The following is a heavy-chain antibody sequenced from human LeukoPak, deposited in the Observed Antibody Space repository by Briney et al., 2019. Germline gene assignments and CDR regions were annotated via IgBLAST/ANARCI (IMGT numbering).Heavy chain of an antibody. J-gene: IGHJ6*03. Sequence: GASVNVSCKASGYTFTGYYMHWVRQAPGQGLEWMGWINPNSGGTNYAQKFQGRVTMTRDTSISTAYMELSRLRSDDTAVYYCARDDCSSTSCYYHYYYYMDVWGKGTTVTVSS. CDR3: ARDDCSSTSCYYHYYYYMDV. D-gene: IGHD2-2*01. CDR2: INPNSGGT. V-gene: IGHV1-2*02. CDR1: GYTFTGYY.